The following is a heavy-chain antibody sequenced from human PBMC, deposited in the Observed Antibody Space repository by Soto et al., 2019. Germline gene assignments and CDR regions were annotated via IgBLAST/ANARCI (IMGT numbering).Heavy chain of an antibody. Sequence: ASVKVSCKASGYTFTSYGISWVRKAPGQGLEWMGWISAYNGNTNYAQKFQGRVTMTTDTSTSTAHMELRSLRSDDTAVYYCARTLNEWLLGLDWGQGTLVTVSS. J-gene: IGHJ4*02. V-gene: IGHV1-18*01. CDR3: ARTLNEWLLGLD. D-gene: IGHD3-3*01. CDR1: GYTFTSYG. CDR2: ISAYNGNT.